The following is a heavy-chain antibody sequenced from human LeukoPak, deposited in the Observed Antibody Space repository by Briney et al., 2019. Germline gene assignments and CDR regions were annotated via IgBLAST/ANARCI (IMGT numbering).Heavy chain of an antibody. V-gene: IGHV4-59*08. D-gene: IGHD3-10*01. J-gene: IGHJ3*02. Sequence: SETLSLTCTVSGGSISSYYWSWIRQPPGKGLEWIGYIYYSGSTNYNPSLKSRVTISVDTSKNQFSLKLSSVTAADTAVYYCARQGLLAAFDIWGQGTMVTVSS. CDR3: ARQGLLAAFDI. CDR2: IYYSGST. CDR1: GGSISSYY.